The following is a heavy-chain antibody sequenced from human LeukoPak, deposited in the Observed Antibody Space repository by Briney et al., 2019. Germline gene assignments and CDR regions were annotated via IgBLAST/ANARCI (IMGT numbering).Heavy chain of an antibody. J-gene: IGHJ5*02. D-gene: IGHD2-2*01. Sequence: PGGSLRLSCVAPGFSFSSHAMHRVSLAPGKGLEWVAVISFDANNKYYADSVKGRFSISRDDSKNTVYLQMNSLRPDDTAVYYCVRDAEFCSNSTCYLGAPMSWGQGTLVTVSS. V-gene: IGHV3-30-3*01. CDR1: GFSFSSHA. CDR3: VRDAEFCSNSTCYLGAPMS. CDR2: ISFDANNK.